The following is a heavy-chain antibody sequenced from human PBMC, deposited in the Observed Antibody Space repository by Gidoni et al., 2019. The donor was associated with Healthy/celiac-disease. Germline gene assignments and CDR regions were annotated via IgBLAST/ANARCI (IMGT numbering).Heavy chain of an antibody. V-gene: IGHV7-4-1*02. Sequence: QVQLVQSGSELKKPGASVKVSCKASGYNFTSYAMNWVRQAPGTGLEWMGWINPNTGNPTYAQGFTGRFVCSLDTSVSTAYLQISSLKAEDTAVYYCARALRGYCSSTSCYFDYWGQGTLVTVSS. CDR2: INPNTGNP. CDR1: GYNFTSYA. CDR3: ARALRGYCSSTSCYFDY. J-gene: IGHJ4*02. D-gene: IGHD2-2*01.